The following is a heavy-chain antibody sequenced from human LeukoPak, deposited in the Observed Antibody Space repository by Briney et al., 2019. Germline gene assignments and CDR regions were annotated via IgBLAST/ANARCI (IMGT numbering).Heavy chain of an antibody. Sequence: GGSLRLSCAASGFTFSSYGMHWVRQAPGKGLEWVAFIRYDGSNKYYADSVKGRFTISRDNSKNTLYLQMNSLRAEDTAVYYCARTRSSGPKNDAFDIWGQGTMVTVSS. CDR2: IRYDGSNK. V-gene: IGHV3-30*02. D-gene: IGHD6-19*01. J-gene: IGHJ3*02. CDR1: GFTFSSYG. CDR3: ARTRSSGPKNDAFDI.